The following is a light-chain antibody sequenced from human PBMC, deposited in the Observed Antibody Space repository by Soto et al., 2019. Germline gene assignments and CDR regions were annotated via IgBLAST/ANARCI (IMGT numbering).Light chain of an antibody. Sequence: EIVMTRPPSTLSVSPGERATLSCRASQSVSSNLAWYQQKPGQAPRLLIYGASTRATGIPARFSGSGSGTEFTLTISSLQSEDFAVYYCQQYNNWPLTFGGGTKVDIK. J-gene: IGKJ4*01. CDR3: QQYNNWPLT. CDR1: QSVSSN. CDR2: GAS. V-gene: IGKV3-15*01.